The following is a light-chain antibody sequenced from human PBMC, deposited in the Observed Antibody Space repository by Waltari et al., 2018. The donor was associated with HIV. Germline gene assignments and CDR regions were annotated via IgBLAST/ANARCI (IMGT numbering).Light chain of an antibody. CDR1: SSDVATYKL. Sequence: QSALTQPASVSGSPGQSITIYCTSTSSDVATYKLVSWYQQHPGKAPKLMIYEVSKRPSGVSDRFSGSKSGDTASLTISGLQAEDEADYYCCSYVSNVIFGGGTKLTVL. CDR2: EVS. J-gene: IGLJ2*01. V-gene: IGLV2-23*02. CDR3: CSYVSNVI.